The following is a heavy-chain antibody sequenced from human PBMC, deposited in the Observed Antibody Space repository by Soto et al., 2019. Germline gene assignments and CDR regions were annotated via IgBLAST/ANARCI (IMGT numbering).Heavy chain of an antibody. V-gene: IGHV3-66*01. Sequence: GGSLRLSCAASGFTVSSNYMSWVRQAPGKGLEWVSVIYSGGSTYYADSVKGRFTISRDNSKNTLYLQMNSLRAEDTAVYYCAAGWLYCSSTSCYTFDYWGQGTLVTVSS. CDR3: AAGWLYCSSTSCYTFDY. D-gene: IGHD2-2*02. CDR1: GFTVSSNY. J-gene: IGHJ4*02. CDR2: IYSGGST.